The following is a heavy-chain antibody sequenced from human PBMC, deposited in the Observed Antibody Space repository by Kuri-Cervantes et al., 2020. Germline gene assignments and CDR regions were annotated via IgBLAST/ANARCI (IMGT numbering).Heavy chain of an antibody. CDR2: ITGGGGGT. CDR3: ACSYDILTGTDDP. CDR1: RFTLSTYA. D-gene: IGHD3-9*01. J-gene: IGHJ5*02. Sequence: GGSLRLCCAASRFTLSTYALSWVRQPPGKGLGWVSIITGGGGGTYYADPVKGRFTLSRDNAKIKVLLQMNSLGVEGAAVYYCACSYDILTGTDDPWGQGTLVTVSS. V-gene: IGHV3-23*01.